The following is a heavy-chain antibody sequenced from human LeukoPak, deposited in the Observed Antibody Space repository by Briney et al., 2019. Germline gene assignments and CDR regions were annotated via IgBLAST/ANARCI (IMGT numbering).Heavy chain of an antibody. CDR1: GFTFSSYS. CDR3: ARGPPYYYDSSGYPY. Sequence: GGSLRLSCAASGFTFSSYSMNWVRQAPGKGLEWVSSISNSSSYIYYADSVKGRFTISRDNAKNSLYLQMNSLRAEDTAVYYCARGPPYYYDSSGYPYWGQGTLVTVSS. D-gene: IGHD3-22*01. V-gene: IGHV3-21*01. CDR2: ISNSSSYI. J-gene: IGHJ4*02.